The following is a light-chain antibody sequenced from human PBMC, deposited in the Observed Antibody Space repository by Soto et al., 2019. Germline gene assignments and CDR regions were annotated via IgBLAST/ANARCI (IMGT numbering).Light chain of an antibody. CDR1: SSDVGTYNL. Sequence: ALTQPASVSGSPGQSVTVSCTGSSSDVGTYNLVSWYQQHPGKVPKLLIYEVNKRPSGVSNRFSGSKSGNTASLTISGLQAEDEADYYCCSYAGSSTYYVFGTGTKVTVL. J-gene: IGLJ1*01. CDR3: CSYAGSSTYYV. V-gene: IGLV2-23*02. CDR2: EVN.